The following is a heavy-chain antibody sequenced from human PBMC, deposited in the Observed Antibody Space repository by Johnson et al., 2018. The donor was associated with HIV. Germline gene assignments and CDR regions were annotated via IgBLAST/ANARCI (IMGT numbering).Heavy chain of an antibody. V-gene: IGHV3-74*01. J-gene: IGHJ3*02. CDR1: GFTFSNLW. Sequence: VQLVESGGGLVQPGGSLGLSCAASGFTFSNLWLHWVRQAPGKGLEWVSRINSDGSITGYADSVKGRVSISRDNATNTLYLQMWSCSAEDTAVYYCVSTVPNSRNAFNIWGQGTMVTVSS. CDR2: INSDGSIT. D-gene: IGHD2/OR15-2a*01. CDR3: VSTVPNSRNAFNI.